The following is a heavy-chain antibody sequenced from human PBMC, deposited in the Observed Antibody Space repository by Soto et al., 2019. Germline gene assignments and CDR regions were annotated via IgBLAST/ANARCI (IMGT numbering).Heavy chain of an antibody. CDR2: INPSGGST. J-gene: IGHJ4*02. D-gene: IGHD6-13*01. CDR1: GYTFTSYY. V-gene: IGHV1-46*01. CDR3: ARDRGHSRRWDYFDY. Sequence: GASVKVSCKASGYTFTSYYMHWVRQAPGQGLEWLGIINPSGGSTSYAQKFRGRVTMTRDTSTSTVYMELSSLRSEDTAVYYCARDRGHSRRWDYFDYWGVGNLVTVAS.